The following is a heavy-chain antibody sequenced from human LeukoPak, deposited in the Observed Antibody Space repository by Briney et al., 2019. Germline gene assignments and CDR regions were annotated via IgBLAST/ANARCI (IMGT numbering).Heavy chain of an antibody. D-gene: IGHD5-18*01. V-gene: IGHV6-1*01. CDR2: TYYKSKWYN. CDR1: GDSVSRNSAA. J-gene: IGHJ4*02. Sequence: SQTLSLTCAISGDSVSRNSAAWNWIRQSPSRGLEWLGRTYYKSKWYNNFAVSVKSRITINPDTSKNQFSLRLKSVTPEDTAVYYCASASEEEDTAMEYWGQGILVTVSS. CDR3: ASASEEEDTAMEY.